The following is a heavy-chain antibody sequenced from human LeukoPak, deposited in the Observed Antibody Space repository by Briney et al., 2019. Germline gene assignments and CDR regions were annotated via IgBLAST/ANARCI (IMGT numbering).Heavy chain of an antibody. CDR3: ARGEWLRSQFDY. CDR1: GYTFTNYD. D-gene: IGHD5-12*01. Sequence: ASVKVSCKASGYTFTNYDINWVRQAAGQGLEWMGWINPSGGSTSYAQKFQGRVTMTRDMSTSTVYMELSSLRSEDTAVYYCARGEWLRSQFDYWGQGTLVTVSS. V-gene: IGHV1-46*01. CDR2: INPSGGST. J-gene: IGHJ4*02.